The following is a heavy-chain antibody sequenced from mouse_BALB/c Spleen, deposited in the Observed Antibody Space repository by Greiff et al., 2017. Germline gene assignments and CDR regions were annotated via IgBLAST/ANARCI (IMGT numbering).Heavy chain of an antibody. J-gene: IGHJ4*01. D-gene: IGHD4-1*01. Sequence: VKVVESGPGLVAPSQSLSITCTVSGFSLTSYGVSWVRQPPGKGLEWLGVIWGDGSTNYHSALISRLSISKDNSKSQVFLKLNSLQTDDTATYYCAPQGGNWGYYAMDYWGQGTSVTVSS. V-gene: IGHV2-3*01. CDR1: GFSLTSYG. CDR2: IWGDGST. CDR3: APQGGNWGYYAMDY.